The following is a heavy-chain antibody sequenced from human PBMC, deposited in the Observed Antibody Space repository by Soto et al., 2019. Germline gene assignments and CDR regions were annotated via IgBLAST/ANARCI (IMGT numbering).Heavy chain of an antibody. CDR2: ISGGGGSTI. CDR1: GFTFSDYY. V-gene: IGHV3-11*01. J-gene: IGHJ6*02. Sequence: QVQLVESGGGLVKPGGSLRLSCATSGFTFSDYYMNWVRQAPGKGLDWISYISGGGGSTIYYADSVKGRFTISRDNAKKSLYPQMNSLSAEDAAVYYCARARGYYDSSGYDVWGQGTTVTVSS. CDR3: ARARGYYDSSGYDV. D-gene: IGHD3-22*01.